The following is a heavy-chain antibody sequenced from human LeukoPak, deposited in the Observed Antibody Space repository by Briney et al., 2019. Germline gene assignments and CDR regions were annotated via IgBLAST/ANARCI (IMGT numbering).Heavy chain of an antibody. CDR3: ARDPLDTAMVLSYYYYGMDV. CDR1: GFIVSTSY. J-gene: IGHJ6*02. CDR2: IYSGGST. V-gene: IGHV3-53*01. Sequence: GGSLRLSCAASGFIVSTSYMTWVRQAPGKGLEWVSFIYSGGSTYYADSVKGRFTISRDSSKNTLYLQMHSLRVEDTAVYYCARDPLDTAMVLSYYYYGMDVWGQGTTVTVSS. D-gene: IGHD5-18*01.